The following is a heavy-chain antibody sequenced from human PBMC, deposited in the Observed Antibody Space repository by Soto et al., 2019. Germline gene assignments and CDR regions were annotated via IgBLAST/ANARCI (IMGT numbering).Heavy chain of an antibody. Sequence: ASGKVSCKASGYTFIDYGISWVRQAPGQGLEWMGWISAKNGNTNFAQKFRGRLTMTTDTSTSTVYMELRSLKPDDTAVYYCAREPPETPPDYWGQGTLVTVSS. CDR3: AREPPETPPDY. CDR1: GYTFIDYG. CDR2: ISAKNGNT. V-gene: IGHV1-18*01. J-gene: IGHJ4*02.